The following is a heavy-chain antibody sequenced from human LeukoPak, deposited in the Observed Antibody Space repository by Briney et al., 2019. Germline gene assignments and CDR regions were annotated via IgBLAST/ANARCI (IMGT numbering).Heavy chain of an antibody. V-gene: IGHV3-23*01. D-gene: IGHD3-16*01. CDR3: SRQSTFLIGRQSYYHYYMDV. CDR1: GFTFSSYA. CDR2: ISGSGGST. J-gene: IGHJ6*03. Sequence: GGSLRLSCAASGFTFSSYAMSWVRQAPGKGLEWVSAISGSGGSTYYADSVKGRFTISRDNSKNTLYLQMNSLRAEDTAVYYCSRQSTFLIGRQSYYHYYMDVWGKGTTVTVSS.